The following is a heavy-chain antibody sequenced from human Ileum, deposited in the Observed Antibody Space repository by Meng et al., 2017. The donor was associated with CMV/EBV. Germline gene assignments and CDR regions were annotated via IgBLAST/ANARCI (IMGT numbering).Heavy chain of an antibody. Sequence: QAHLQESGPVRVKPSETLSLTCTVSDDSITSFYWSWIRQPPGKALEWIGRIYHGESTNYTPSLKSRVTLSVDTSKNQFSMRLTSVTAAETAVYYCARGPGGFGDFNFDYWGQGTLVTVSS. CDR2: IYHGEST. CDR3: ARGPGGFGDFNFDY. J-gene: IGHJ4*02. CDR1: DDSITSFY. V-gene: IGHV4-4*07. D-gene: IGHD3-16*01.